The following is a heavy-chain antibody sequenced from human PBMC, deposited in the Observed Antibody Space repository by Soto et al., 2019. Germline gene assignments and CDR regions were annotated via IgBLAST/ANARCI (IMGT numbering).Heavy chain of an antibody. Sequence: ASVKVSCKASGYTFTSYGISWVRQAPGQGLEWMGWISAYNGNTNYAQKLQGRVTMTTDTSTSTAYMELRSLRSDDTAVYYCARGGEGSGSGNYYYYYYYMDVWGKGTTVTVSS. J-gene: IGHJ6*03. V-gene: IGHV1-18*01. CDR2: ISAYNGNT. CDR3: ARGGEGSGSGNYYYYYYYMDV. D-gene: IGHD3-10*01. CDR1: GYTFTSYG.